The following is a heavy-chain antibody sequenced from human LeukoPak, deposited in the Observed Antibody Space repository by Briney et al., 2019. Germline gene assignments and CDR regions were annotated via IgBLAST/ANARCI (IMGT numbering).Heavy chain of an antibody. J-gene: IGHJ3*01. V-gene: IGHV1-18*01. D-gene: IGHD3-22*01. CDR1: DYTFTRYG. CDR2: ISGYVGNT. Sequence: GASVKVSCKASDYTFTRYGISWVRQAPGQGLEWMGWISGYVGNTFYAQKFQGRVTMTTDTSTNTAHMELRSLRSDDTAVYYCARDLYYYDSSNYHDVFDVWGQGTMVTVSS. CDR3: ARDLYYYDSSNYHDVFDV.